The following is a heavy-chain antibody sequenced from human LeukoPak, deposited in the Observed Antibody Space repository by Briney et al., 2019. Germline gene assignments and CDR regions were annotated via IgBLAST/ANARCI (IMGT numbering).Heavy chain of an antibody. J-gene: IGHJ4*02. D-gene: IGHD2-15*01. CDR2: ISSSSSYI. Sequence: GGSLRLSCAASGFTFSSYSMNWVRQASGKGLEWVSSISSSSSYIYYADSVKGRFTISRDNAKNSLYLQMNSLRAEDTAVYYCARDRRGWSFDYWGQGTLVTVSS. CDR1: GFTFSSYS. CDR3: ARDRRGWSFDY. V-gene: IGHV3-21*01.